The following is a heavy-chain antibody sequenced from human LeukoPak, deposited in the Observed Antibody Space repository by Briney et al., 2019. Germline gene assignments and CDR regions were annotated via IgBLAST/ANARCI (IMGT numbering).Heavy chain of an antibody. CDR2: IIPIFGTA. Sequence: RASVKVSCTASGGTFSSYAISWVRQAPGQGLEWMGGIIPIFGTANYAQKFQGRVTITADESTSTAYMELSSLRSEDTAVYYCARGVTDYFDYWGQGTLVTVSS. CDR3: ARGVTDYFDY. J-gene: IGHJ4*02. V-gene: IGHV1-69*13. D-gene: IGHD2-21*02. CDR1: GGTFSSYA.